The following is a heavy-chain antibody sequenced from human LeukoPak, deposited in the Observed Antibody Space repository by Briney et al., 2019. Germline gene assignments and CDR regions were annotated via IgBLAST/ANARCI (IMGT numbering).Heavy chain of an antibody. Sequence: PGGSLRLSCAASGFRFSSYEMNWVRQAPGKGLEWVSHISSSGSIIFYAGSVKGRFTISRDNAKNSLYLQMNSLRAEDTSVYYCAGRLSSDYYYMDVWGKGTTVTVSS. CDR1: GFRFSSYE. V-gene: IGHV3-48*03. J-gene: IGHJ6*03. CDR2: ISSSGSII. CDR3: AGRLSSDYYYMDV.